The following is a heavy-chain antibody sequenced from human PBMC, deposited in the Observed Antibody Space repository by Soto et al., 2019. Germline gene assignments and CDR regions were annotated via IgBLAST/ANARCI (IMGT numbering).Heavy chain of an antibody. CDR3: VKRSLLMAPT. CDR2: IDNGGNT. J-gene: IGHJ4*02. D-gene: IGHD1-26*01. Sequence: PSETLSLTCTVSGRTFNINADFWYLAWIRQPPGKWLEWIGSIDNGGNTHYNAPLKSRVIISADTSKNQFSLSVNSVTAADTAVYYCVKRSLLMAPTWGQGIQVTVSS. CDR1: GRTFNINADF. V-gene: IGHV4-39*01.